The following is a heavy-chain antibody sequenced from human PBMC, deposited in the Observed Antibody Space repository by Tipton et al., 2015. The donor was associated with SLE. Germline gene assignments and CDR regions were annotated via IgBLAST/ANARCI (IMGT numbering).Heavy chain of an antibody. Sequence: LRLSCTVSGGSISSSSHYWGWIRQPPGKGLEWIGSIYYSGSTYYNPSLKSRVTISVDTSKNQFSLKLSSVTAADTAAYYCASGRYSYGYETPNWFDPWGQGTLVTVSS. J-gene: IGHJ5*02. V-gene: IGHV4-39*07. CDR2: IYYSGST. D-gene: IGHD5-18*01. CDR1: GGSISSSSHY. CDR3: ASGRYSYGYETPNWFDP.